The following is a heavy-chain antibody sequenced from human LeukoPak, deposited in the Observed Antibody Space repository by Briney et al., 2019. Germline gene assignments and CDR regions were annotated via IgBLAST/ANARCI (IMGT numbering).Heavy chain of an antibody. CDR2: IYYSGST. CDR1: GGSISSSSYY. J-gene: IGHJ4*02. D-gene: IGHD6-19*01. V-gene: IGHV4-39*01. Sequence: SETLSLTCTVSGGSISSSSYYWGWIRQPPGKGLEWIGSIYYSGSTYYNPSLKSRVTISVDTSKNQFSLKLSSVTAADTAEYYCARKSSGWYDYFDYWGQGTLVTVSS. CDR3: ARKSSGWYDYFDY.